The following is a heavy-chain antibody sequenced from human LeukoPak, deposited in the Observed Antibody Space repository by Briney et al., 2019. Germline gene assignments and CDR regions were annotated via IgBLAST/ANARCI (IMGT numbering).Heavy chain of an antibody. Sequence: PSETLSLTCTVSGGSISTYYWSWIRQPPGKGLEWIGYIYYSGATNYNPSLKSRVTMSVDTSKNQFSLKLSSVNAADTAVYFCAREGTSGGLNWLDPWGQGTLVTVSS. D-gene: IGHD3-10*01. V-gene: IGHV4-59*12. CDR2: IYYSGAT. CDR3: AREGTSGGLNWLDP. CDR1: GGSISTYY. J-gene: IGHJ5*02.